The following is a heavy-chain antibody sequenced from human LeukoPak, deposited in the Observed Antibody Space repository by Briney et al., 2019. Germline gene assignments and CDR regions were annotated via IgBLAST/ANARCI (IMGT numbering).Heavy chain of an antibody. Sequence: GGSLRLSCAASGFTFSSYSMNWVRQAPGKGLEWVSSISSSSSYIYYADSVKGRFTISRDNAKNSLYLQMNSLRAEDTAVYYCARDLEAYCGGDCAIDYWGQGTLVTVSS. J-gene: IGHJ4*02. CDR1: GFTFSSYS. CDR3: ARDLEAYCGGDCAIDY. V-gene: IGHV3-21*01. D-gene: IGHD2-21*02. CDR2: ISSSSSYI.